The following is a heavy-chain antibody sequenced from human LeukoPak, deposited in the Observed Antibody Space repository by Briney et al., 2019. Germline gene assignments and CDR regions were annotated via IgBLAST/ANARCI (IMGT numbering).Heavy chain of an antibody. Sequence: SETLSLTCGVSSGSISNYYWSWIRQPPGKGLEWIGCIYDRGPAYYNPSLKSRFTISVDRPKNQFFLNVTSLTAADTAVYYCARSRQASGLFNSWGQGTLVVVSS. CDR2: IYDRGPA. CDR1: SGSISNYY. D-gene: IGHD3-10*01. V-gene: IGHV4-30-2*01. CDR3: ARSRQASGLFNS. J-gene: IGHJ5*01.